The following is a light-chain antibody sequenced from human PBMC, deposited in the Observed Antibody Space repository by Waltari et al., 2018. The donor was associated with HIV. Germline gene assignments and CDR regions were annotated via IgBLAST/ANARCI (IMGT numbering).Light chain of an antibody. CDR3: LQNIRAPFA. Sequence: DVEVNQYPLSLTVSPGESASISCRATESLRHSNGRDYLDWYVQRPGQTPRLLIYLASHRASGVPDRFVGLGSGTDFTLRINRVEAADAGTYFCLQNIRAPFAFGQGT. CDR1: ESLRHSNGRDY. CDR2: LAS. J-gene: IGKJ2*01. V-gene: IGKV2-28*01.